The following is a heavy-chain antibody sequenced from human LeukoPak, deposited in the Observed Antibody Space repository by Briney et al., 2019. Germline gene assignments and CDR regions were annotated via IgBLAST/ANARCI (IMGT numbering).Heavy chain of an antibody. CDR3: ARNYYDSSGSYRRAFDI. CDR1: GFTFSSYS. CDR2: ISSSSSTI. Sequence: GGSLRLSCAASGFTFSSYSMNWVRQAPGKGLEWLSYISSSSSTIYYADSVKGRFTISRDNAKNSLYLQMNSLRAKDTAVYYCARNYYDSSGSYRRAFDIWGQGTMVTVSS. D-gene: IGHD3-22*01. J-gene: IGHJ3*02. V-gene: IGHV3-48*01.